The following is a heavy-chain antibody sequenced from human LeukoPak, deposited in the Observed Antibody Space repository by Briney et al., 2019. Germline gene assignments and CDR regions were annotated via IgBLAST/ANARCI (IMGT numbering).Heavy chain of an antibody. CDR1: GYTFTSYD. D-gene: IGHD3-16*02. J-gene: IGHJ6*03. CDR2: INPNSGGT. CDR3: ARDRDMITFGGVIVNYMDV. Sequence: GASVKVSCKASGYTFTSYDINWMRQAPGQGLEWMGWINPNSGGTNYAQKFQGRVTMTRDTSISTAYMELSRLRSDDTAVYYCARDRDMITFGGVIVNYMDVWAKGPRSPSP. V-gene: IGHV1-2*02.